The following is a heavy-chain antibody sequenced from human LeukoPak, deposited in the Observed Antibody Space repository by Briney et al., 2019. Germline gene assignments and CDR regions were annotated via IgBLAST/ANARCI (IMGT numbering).Heavy chain of an antibody. J-gene: IGHJ3*02. CDR1: GYTFTSYD. CDR3: ARDRAVVTAYAFDI. CDR2: MNPNSGNT. D-gene: IGHD2-21*02. Sequence: GASVKVSCKASGYTFTSYDINWARQATGQGLEWMGWMNPNSGNTGYAQKFQGRVTMTRNTSISTAYMELSSLRSEDTAVYYCARDRAVVTAYAFDIWGQGTMVTVSS. V-gene: IGHV1-8*01.